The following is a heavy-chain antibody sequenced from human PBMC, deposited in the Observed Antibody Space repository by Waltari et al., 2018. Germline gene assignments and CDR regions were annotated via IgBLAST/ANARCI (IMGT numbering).Heavy chain of an antibody. CDR2: ISSSTSTI. CDR3: ARDLYGDYAIDY. CDR1: GFTFSSYS. J-gene: IGHJ4*01. D-gene: IGHD4-17*01. V-gene: IGHV3-48*01. Sequence: EVQLVESGGGLVQPGGSLRLSCAASGFTFSSYSMHWVRQAPGKGLEWVSYISSSTSTIYYADSVKGRFTISRDNAKNSLSLQMNSLRAEDTAVYYCARDLYGDYAIDYWGQEPWSPSPQ.